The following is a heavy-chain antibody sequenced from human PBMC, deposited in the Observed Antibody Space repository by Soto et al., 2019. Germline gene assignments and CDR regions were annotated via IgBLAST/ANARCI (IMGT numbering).Heavy chain of an antibody. V-gene: IGHV1-18*01. Sequence: QVQLVQSGAEVEKPGASVKVSCKASGYTFTNFGISWVRQAPGQGLEWMGWISAYNCNTNYAQKFQGRVTMTTDTSTRTAYMEVRRLRFDDTAVYYCARGGTTIEYWGQGNLVTVAS. CDR1: GYTFTNFG. CDR2: ISAYNCNT. CDR3: ARGGTTIEY. D-gene: IGHD4-17*01. J-gene: IGHJ4*02.